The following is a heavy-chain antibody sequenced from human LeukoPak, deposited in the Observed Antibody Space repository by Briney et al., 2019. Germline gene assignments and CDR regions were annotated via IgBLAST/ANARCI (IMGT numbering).Heavy chain of an antibody. V-gene: IGHV4-59*08. CDR1: GGSISSYY. CDR3: ARHVDSSSWYGAYYFDY. Sequence: SETLSLTCTVSGGSISSYYWSWIRQPPGKGLQWIGYIYHSGSTYYNPSLKSRVTISVDTSKNQFSLKLSSVTAADTAVYYCARHVDSSSWYGAYYFDYWGQGTLVTVSS. D-gene: IGHD6-13*01. J-gene: IGHJ4*02. CDR2: IYHSGST.